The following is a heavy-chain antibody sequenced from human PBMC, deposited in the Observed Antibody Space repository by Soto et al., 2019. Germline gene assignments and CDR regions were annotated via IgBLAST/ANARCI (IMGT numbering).Heavy chain of an antibody. J-gene: IGHJ6*02. D-gene: IGHD3-10*01. CDR2: INHSGST. CDR1: GGSFSGYY. CDR3: SRRYSFGSGKYGVDV. V-gene: IGHV4-34*01. Sequence: SETLSLTCAVYGGSFSGYYWSWIRQPPGKGLEWIGEINHSGSTNYNPSLKSRVTISVDTSKNQFSLKLSSVTAADTAVYYCSRRYSFGSGKYGVDVWGQGTMVTVSS.